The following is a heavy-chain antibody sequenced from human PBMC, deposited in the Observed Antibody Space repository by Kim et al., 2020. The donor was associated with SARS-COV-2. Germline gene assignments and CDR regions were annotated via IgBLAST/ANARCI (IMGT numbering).Heavy chain of an antibody. J-gene: IGHJ4*02. Sequence: SESNTYNPTLESRVTKSADTSRNQFALGLGSVPAADTAVYYCARLSVALDLWGQGTLVTVSS. CDR2: SESN. CDR3: ARLSVALDL. V-gene: IGHV4-59*01. D-gene: IGHD2-15*01.